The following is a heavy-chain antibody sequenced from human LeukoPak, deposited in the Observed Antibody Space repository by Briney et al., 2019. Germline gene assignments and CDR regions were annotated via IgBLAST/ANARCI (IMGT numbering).Heavy chain of an antibody. D-gene: IGHD6-13*01. V-gene: IGHV3-21*04. CDR3: ARAPGYSSSWYYY. CDR1: GFTFSSYS. Sequence: PGGSLRLSCAASGFTFSSYSMNWVRQAPGKGLEWVSSISSSTNYIYYADSVKGRFTISRDSAKNSLYLQMNNLRAEDTAVYYCARAPGYSSSWYYYWGQGTLVTVSS. CDR2: ISSSTNYI. J-gene: IGHJ4*02.